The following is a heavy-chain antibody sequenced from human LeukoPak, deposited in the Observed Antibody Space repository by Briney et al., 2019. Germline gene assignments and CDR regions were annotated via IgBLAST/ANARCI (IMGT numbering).Heavy chain of an antibody. CDR2: IYYSGST. CDR1: GGSISSYY. Sequence: LETLSLTCTVSGGSISSYYWSWIRQPPGKGLEWIGYIYYSGSTNYNPSLKSRVTISVDTSKNQFSLKLSSVTAADTAVYYCARAERGYCSGGSCYHDGFDYWGQGTLVTVSS. CDR3: ARAERGYCSGGSCYHDGFDY. J-gene: IGHJ4*02. D-gene: IGHD2-15*01. V-gene: IGHV4-59*01.